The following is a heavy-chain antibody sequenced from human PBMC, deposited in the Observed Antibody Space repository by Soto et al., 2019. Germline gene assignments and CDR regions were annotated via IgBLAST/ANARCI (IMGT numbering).Heavy chain of an antibody. D-gene: IGHD5-12*01. J-gene: IGHJ4*02. V-gene: IGHV1-18*01. CDR2: ISAYNGNT. CDR3: ARGRAGRWLQLDFVDY. Sequence: QVQLVQSGAEVKKPGASVKVSCKASGYTFTSYGISWVRQAPGQGLEWMGWISAYNGNTNYAQKLQGRVTMTTDTXTXTAHRELRSLRSDDTAVYYCARGRAGRWLQLDFVDYWGQGTLVTVSS. CDR1: GYTFTSYG.